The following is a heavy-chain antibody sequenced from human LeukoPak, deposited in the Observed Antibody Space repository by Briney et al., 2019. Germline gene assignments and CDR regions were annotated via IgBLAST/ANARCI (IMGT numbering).Heavy chain of an antibody. D-gene: IGHD1-26*01. Sequence: GGSLRLSCAASGFTFDDYAMHWVRQAPGKGLEWVSGISWNSGSIGYADSVKGRFTISRDNAKNSLYLQMNSLRAEDTALYYYAKSPEHIVGADFDYWGQGTLVTVSS. CDR1: GFTFDDYA. CDR3: AKSPEHIVGADFDY. J-gene: IGHJ4*02. V-gene: IGHV3-9*01. CDR2: ISWNSGSI.